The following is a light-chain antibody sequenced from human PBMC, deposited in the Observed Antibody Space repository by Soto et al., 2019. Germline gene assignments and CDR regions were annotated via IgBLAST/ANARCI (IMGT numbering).Light chain of an antibody. V-gene: IGLV3-21*02. CDR2: DDS. J-gene: IGLJ1*01. CDR1: NIGSKS. CDR3: HVWDTSSDHYV. Sequence: SYELTQPPSVSVAPGQTASITCGGNNIGSKSVHWYQQRPGQAPVLVVYDDSDRPSGIPERFSGSNSANTATLTISRVEAGDEADYYCHVWDTSSDHYVFGTGTKVTVL.